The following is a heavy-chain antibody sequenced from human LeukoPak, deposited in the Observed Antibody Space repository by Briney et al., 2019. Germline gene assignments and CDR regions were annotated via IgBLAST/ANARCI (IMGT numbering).Heavy chain of an antibody. D-gene: IGHD3-22*01. CDR2: IKQDGSEK. V-gene: IGHV3-7*01. J-gene: IGHJ4*02. CDR1: GFTLSSYW. CDR3: ARGGRDSSGYYARVLFFDY. Sequence: GGSLRLSCAASGFTLSSYWMSWVRQAPGKGLEWVANIKQDGSEKYYVDSVKGRFTISRDNAKNSLYLQMNSLRAEDTAVYYCARGGRDSSGYYARVLFFDYWGQGTLVTVSS.